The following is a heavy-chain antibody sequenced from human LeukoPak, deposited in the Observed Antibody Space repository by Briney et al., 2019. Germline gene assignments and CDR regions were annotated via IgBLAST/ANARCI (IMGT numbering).Heavy chain of an antibody. CDR3: ARGRMTPNTYFDY. CDR2: LWYDGSNK. CDR1: GFTFSSFG. Sequence: GGSLTLSCAASGFTFSSFGMHWVRQAPGKGLEWVSGLWYDGSNKGYADSVKGRFTISRDNSENTLYLQMNSLRDEDMAVYYCARGRMTPNTYFDYWGQGTLVTVSS. D-gene: IGHD2-15*01. V-gene: IGHV3-33*01. J-gene: IGHJ4*02.